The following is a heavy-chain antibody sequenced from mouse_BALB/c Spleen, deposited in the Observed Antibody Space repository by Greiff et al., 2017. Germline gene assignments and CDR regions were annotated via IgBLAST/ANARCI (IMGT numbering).Heavy chain of an antibody. CDR2: IYPGDGDT. Sequence: VHLVESGPELVKPGASVKISCKASGYAFSSSWMNWVKQRPGQGLEWIGRIYPGDGDTNYNGKFKGKATLTADKSSSTAYMQLSSLTSVDSAVYFCARSYGSSYGGFFDYWGQGTTLTVSS. CDR3: ARSYGSSYGGFFDY. CDR1: GYAFSSSW. V-gene: IGHV1-82*01. D-gene: IGHD1-1*01. J-gene: IGHJ2*01.